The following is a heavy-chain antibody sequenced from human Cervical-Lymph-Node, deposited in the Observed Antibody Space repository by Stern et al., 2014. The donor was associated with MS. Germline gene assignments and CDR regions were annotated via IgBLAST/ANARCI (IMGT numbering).Heavy chain of an antibody. CDR3: ARAIFGVNTAAMAPDAFDS. J-gene: IGHJ3*01. D-gene: IGHD3-3*01. Sequence: EVQLEESGGGLIQPGGSLRLSCAAPGFIVSKNYMSWVRQAPGKWLEWVSLIYTDGSTYYAGSVKVRFTISRDSSKNKLFLQMNSLRAEDTAMYYWARAIFGVNTAAMAPDAFDSWGQGTMVTVSS. V-gene: IGHV3-53*01. CDR1: GFIVSKNY. CDR2: IYTDGST.